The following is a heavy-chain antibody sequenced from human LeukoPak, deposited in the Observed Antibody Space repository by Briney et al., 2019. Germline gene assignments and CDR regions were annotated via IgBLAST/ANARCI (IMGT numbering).Heavy chain of an antibody. D-gene: IGHD5-12*01. Sequence: SETLSLTCTVSGGSISSYFWSWIRQPPGKGLEWIGYISYTGSTNYNPSLKSRVTISLDTSKNQFSLKVTPVTAADTALYYCAAIAATSTVRGWFDPWGQGTLVTVSS. CDR2: ISYTGST. CDR3: AAIAATSTVRGWFDP. V-gene: IGHV4-59*01. J-gene: IGHJ5*02. CDR1: GGSISSYF.